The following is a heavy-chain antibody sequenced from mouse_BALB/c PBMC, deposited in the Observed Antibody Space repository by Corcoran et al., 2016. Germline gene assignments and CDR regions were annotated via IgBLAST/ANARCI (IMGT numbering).Heavy chain of an antibody. CDR2: INTYTGEP. CDR1: GYTFTNYG. J-gene: IGHJ3*01. Sequence: QIQLVQPGPELKKPGETVKISCKASGYTFTNYGMNWVKQAPGKGLKWMGWINTYTGEPTYADDFKGRFAFSLETSASTAYLQINNLKNEDTATYFCARDYGSSQAWFAYWGQGTLVTVSA. CDR3: ARDYGSSQAWFAY. D-gene: IGHD1-1*01. V-gene: IGHV9-3-1*01.